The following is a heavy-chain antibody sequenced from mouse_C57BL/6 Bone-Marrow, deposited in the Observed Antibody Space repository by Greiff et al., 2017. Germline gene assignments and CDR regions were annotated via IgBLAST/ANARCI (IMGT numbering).Heavy chain of an antibody. CDR3: ASDSVNAIDY. CDR2: ISSGSSTI. D-gene: IGHD2-12*01. J-gene: IGHJ4*01. CDR1: GFTFSDYG. Sequence: EVKLMESGGGLVKPGGSLKLSCAASGFTFSDYGMHWVGQAPEKGLEWVAYISSGSSTIYYADTVKGRFTISRDTAKNTLFLQMTSLRSEDTAMYYCASDSVNAIDYCGQGTSVTVTS. V-gene: IGHV5-17*01.